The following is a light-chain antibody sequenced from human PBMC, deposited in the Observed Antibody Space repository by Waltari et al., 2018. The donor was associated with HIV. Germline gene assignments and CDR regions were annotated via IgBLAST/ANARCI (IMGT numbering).Light chain of an antibody. J-gene: IGKJ1*01. CDR2: GAS. Sequence: ESVLTQSPGTLSLSPGERATLSCRASQSVSSSYLAWYQQQPGQDPRLLIFGASTRATGIPDRFSGSGSGTDFTLTISRLGPEDFAVYYCQQYGSSSWTFGQGTKVEIK. CDR1: QSVSSSY. CDR3: QQYGSSSWT. V-gene: IGKV3-20*01.